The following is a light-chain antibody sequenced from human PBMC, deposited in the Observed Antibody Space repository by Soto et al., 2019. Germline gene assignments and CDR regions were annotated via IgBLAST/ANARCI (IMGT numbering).Light chain of an antibody. Sequence: IVMTQTPLSLPVAPGEPASISCRSSQSLFDTEDGGTYLDWYLHKPGQSPQLLIYTISYRASGVPDRFSGSGSGTDFTLNISSVEAEDVGTYYCMQRLDFPFTFGQGTKLEIK. V-gene: IGKV2-40*01. CDR2: TIS. CDR1: QSLFDTEDGGTY. CDR3: MQRLDFPFT. J-gene: IGKJ2*01.